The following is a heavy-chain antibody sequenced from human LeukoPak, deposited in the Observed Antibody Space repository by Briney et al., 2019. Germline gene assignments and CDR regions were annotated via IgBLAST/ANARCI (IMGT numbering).Heavy chain of an antibody. J-gene: IGHJ3*01. CDR2: ISGSSTTI. CDR3: AKAGTTVTTG. Sequence: GGSLRLSCAASGFTFSTDSMNWVRQAPGKGLEWLSYISGSSTTIDYADSVKGRFTISRNNAKSSLYLQMNSLRAEDTAVYYCAKAGTTVTTGWGQGTTVTVSS. CDR1: GFTFSTDS. D-gene: IGHD4-17*01. V-gene: IGHV3-48*01.